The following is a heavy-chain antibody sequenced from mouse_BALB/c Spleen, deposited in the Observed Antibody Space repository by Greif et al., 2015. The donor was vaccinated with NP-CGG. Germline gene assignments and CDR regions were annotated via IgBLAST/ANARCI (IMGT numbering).Heavy chain of an antibody. Sequence: VHLVESGPGLVAPSQSLSITCTVSGFSLTSYGVHWVRQPPGKGLEWLGVIWAGGSTNYNSALMSRLSISKDNSKSQVFLKMNSLQTDDTAMYYCARDCEITTVYYAMDYWGQGTSVTVSS. J-gene: IGHJ4*01. D-gene: IGHD2-4*01. CDR3: ARDCEITTVYYAMDY. CDR1: GFSLTSYG. CDR2: IWAGGST. V-gene: IGHV2-9*02.